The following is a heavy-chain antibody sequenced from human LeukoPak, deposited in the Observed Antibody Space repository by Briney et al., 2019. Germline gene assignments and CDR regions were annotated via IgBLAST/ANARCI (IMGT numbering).Heavy chain of an antibody. V-gene: IGHV3-48*01. CDR3: ARDRLGGSGPFDY. J-gene: IGHJ4*02. D-gene: IGHD6-25*01. Sequence: GGSLRLSCAASGFTFSSNSMNWVRQAPGKGLEWVSYISSSSSTIYYADSVKGRFTISRDNAKNSLYLQMNSLRAEDTAVYYCARDRLGGSGPFDYWGQGTLVTVSS. CDR2: ISSSSSTI. CDR1: GFTFSSNS.